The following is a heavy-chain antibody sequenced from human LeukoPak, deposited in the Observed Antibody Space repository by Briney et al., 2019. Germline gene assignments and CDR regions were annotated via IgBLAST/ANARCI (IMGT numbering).Heavy chain of an antibody. D-gene: IGHD1-26*01. V-gene: IGHV1-2*02. CDR2: VNPNNGDT. CDR1: GYTFTGYH. J-gene: IGHJ4*02. CDR3: ARRETNTQWGFDY. Sequence: GASVKVSCKASGYTFTGYHMHWVRQAPGQGLEWVGWVNPNNGDTNYAQKFQGRVTMSRDTSISTAYMELSSLRSDDTAVYYCARRETNTQWGFDYWGQGTLVTVSS.